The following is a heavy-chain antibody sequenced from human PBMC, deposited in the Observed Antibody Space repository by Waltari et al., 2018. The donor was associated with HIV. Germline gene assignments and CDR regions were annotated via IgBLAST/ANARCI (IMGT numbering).Heavy chain of an antibody. V-gene: IGHV4-31*03. Sequence: QVQLQESGPGLVKPSQTLSLTCTVSGGSISSGGYYWSWIRQHPGKGLELIGYIYYSGSTYYNPSLKSRVTISVDTSKNQFSLKLSSVTAADTAVYYCARDFPHGSGGSCYSRGNWFDPWGQGTLVTVSS. J-gene: IGHJ5*02. D-gene: IGHD2-15*01. CDR3: ARDFPHGSGGSCYSRGNWFDP. CDR2: IYYSGST. CDR1: GGSISSGGYY.